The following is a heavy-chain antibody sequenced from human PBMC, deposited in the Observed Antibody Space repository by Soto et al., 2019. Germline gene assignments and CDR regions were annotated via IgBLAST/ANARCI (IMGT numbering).Heavy chain of an antibody. V-gene: IGHV2-5*02. D-gene: IGHD3-16*01. Sequence: QITLKESGPTLVKPTQTLTLTCTFSGFSLSTAGKSVAWIRQPPGKALEWLSVIYWDDDKRYSPSLKSRLTIPKDTSKNQVVLKMTNMDPLDTGTYYCAHSRGDGDYFPYWGQGTLVSVSS. J-gene: IGHJ4*02. CDR3: AHSRGDGDYFPY. CDR1: GFSLSTAGKS. CDR2: IYWDDDK.